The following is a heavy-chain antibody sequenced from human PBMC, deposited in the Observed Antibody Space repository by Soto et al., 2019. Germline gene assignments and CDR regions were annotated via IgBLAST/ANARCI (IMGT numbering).Heavy chain of an antibody. CDR1: TGYLSRNC. V-gene: IGHV4-59*01. Sequence: SETRSRTWTVSTGYLSRNCWSWIGQSPGKGLEWIGNIYCSGSTNDNPSLKSRVTMSVDTSKNQFTLKLSSVTAADTGVYFCARSFMVPVDFFDYWGQGTLVTVSS. CDR2: IYCSGST. CDR3: ARSFMVPVDFFDY. D-gene: IGHD3-10*01. J-gene: IGHJ4*02.